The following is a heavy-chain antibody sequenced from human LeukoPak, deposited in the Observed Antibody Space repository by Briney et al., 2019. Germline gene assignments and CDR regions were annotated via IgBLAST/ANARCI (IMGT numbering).Heavy chain of an antibody. J-gene: IGHJ5*02. CDR3: APRGDIEHSYGYGKWFDP. Sequence: SETLSLTCAVYGGSFSGYYWSWVRQPPGKGLEWIGEINHSGSTNYNASLKSRVTISVDTSKNQFSLRLSSVTAADTAVYYCAPRGDIEHSYGYGKWFDPWGQGTRVTVSS. CDR1: GGSFSGYY. CDR2: INHSGST. V-gene: IGHV4-34*01. D-gene: IGHD5-18*01.